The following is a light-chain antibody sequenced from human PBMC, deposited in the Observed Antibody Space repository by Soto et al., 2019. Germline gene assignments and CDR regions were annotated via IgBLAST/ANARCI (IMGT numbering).Light chain of an antibody. CDR2: GAS. CDR1: QSVSGN. CDR3: QQYNDWPPVT. Sequence: EIVMTQSPATLSVSPGERAPLSCRASQSVSGNFAWYQQKPGQAPRILIYGASTRGTGILARFSGSGSGTEFTLTISSLQSEDFAVYCCQQYNDWPPVTFGGWTKVEIK. J-gene: IGKJ4*01. V-gene: IGKV3-15*01.